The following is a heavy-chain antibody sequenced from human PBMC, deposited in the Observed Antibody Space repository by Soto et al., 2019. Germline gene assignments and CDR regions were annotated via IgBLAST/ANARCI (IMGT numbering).Heavy chain of an antibody. D-gene: IGHD3-16*02. CDR3: VRGRVMITFGVVIVIDS. V-gene: IGHV1-8*01. CDR2: INPNTGYT. CDR1: GYTFTSYD. Sequence: ASVKVSCKASGYTFTSYDINWVRQATGQGLEWMGWINPNTGYTDYAQKFQDRVTMTGNTSITTAYMELSSLRSEDTAVYYCVRGRVMITFGVVIVIDSWGQGSPVNVSS. J-gene: IGHJ4*02.